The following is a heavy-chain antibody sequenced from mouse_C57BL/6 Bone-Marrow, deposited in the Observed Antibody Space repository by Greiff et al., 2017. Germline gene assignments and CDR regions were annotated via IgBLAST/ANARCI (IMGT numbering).Heavy chain of an antibody. V-gene: IGHV1-64*01. CDR2: IHPNSGST. Sequence: QVQLQQPGAELVKPGASVKLSCKASGYTFTSYLMHWVKQRPGQGLEWIGMIHPNSGSTNYNEKFKSKATLTVDKSSSTAYMQLSSLTSEDSAVYYCARTTTVVAPPWFAYWGQGTLVTVSA. J-gene: IGHJ3*01. CDR3: ARTTTVVAPPWFAY. D-gene: IGHD1-1*01. CDR1: GYTFTSYL.